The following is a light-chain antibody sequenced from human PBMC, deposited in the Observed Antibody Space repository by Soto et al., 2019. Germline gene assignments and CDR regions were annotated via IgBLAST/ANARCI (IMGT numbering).Light chain of an antibody. V-gene: IGKV3-20*01. Sequence: DIVLTQSPGTLSLSPGERATLACWASQSVSSSYLAWYQQKPGQAPRLLIYGASSRATGIPDRFSGSGSGTDFTLTISSLEPEDFAVYYCQQYGSSPRTFGGGTKVEIK. CDR2: GAS. J-gene: IGKJ4*01. CDR3: QQYGSSPRT. CDR1: QSVSSSY.